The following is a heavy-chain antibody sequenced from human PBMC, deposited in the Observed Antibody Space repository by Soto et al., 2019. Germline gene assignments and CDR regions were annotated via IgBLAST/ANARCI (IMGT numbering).Heavy chain of an antibody. V-gene: IGHV4-30-4*01. CDR1: GGSISSGDYY. CDR2: IYYSGST. Sequence: PSETLSLTCTVSGGSISSGDYYWSWMRQPPGKGLEWIGYIYYSGSTYYNPSLKSRVTISVDMSENQFSLKVSSVTAADTAVYYCSRGTATAQEFDNWGPGTLVTVSS. CDR3: SRGTATAQEFDN. D-gene: IGHD5-18*01. J-gene: IGHJ4*02.